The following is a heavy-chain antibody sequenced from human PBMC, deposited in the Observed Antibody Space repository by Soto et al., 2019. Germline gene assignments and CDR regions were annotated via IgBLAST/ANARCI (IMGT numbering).Heavy chain of an antibody. D-gene: IGHD3-16*01. CDR1: GYTFTSYA. J-gene: IGHJ4*02. V-gene: IGHV1-3*01. CDR3: ATALGLYYFDY. Sequence: QVQLVQSGAEVKKPGASVKVSCKASGYTFTSYAMHWVRQAPGQRLEWMGWINAGNGNTKYSQKFQGRVTITRDTSARPAYMELSSLRSEDTAVYYCATALGLYYFDYWGQGTLVTVSS. CDR2: INAGNGNT.